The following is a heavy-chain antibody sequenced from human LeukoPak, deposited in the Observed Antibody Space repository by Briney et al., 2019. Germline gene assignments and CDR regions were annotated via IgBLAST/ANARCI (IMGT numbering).Heavy chain of an antibody. D-gene: IGHD3-9*01. CDR3: ARGGIDYDILTGYYPLWY. V-gene: IGHV3-64*01. Sequence: PGGSLRLSCAASGFTFSSYAMHWVRQAPGKGLEYVSAISSNGGSTYYANSVKGRFTISRDNSKNTLYLQMGSLRAEDMAVYYCARGGIDYDILTGYYPLWYWGQGTLVTVSS. CDR1: GFTFSSYA. CDR2: ISSNGGST. J-gene: IGHJ4*02.